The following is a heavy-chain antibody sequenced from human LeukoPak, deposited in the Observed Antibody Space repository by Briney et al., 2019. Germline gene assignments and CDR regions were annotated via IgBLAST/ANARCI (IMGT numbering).Heavy chain of an antibody. J-gene: IGHJ4*02. CDR2: ISGSGGST. V-gene: IGHV3-23*01. D-gene: IGHD6-19*01. Sequence: GGSLRLSCAVSGFRVSDYYMSWVRQAPGKGLEWVSAISGSGGSTYYADSVKGRFAISRDNSKNMLYLQMNSLRAEDTAVYCCAKDPRGSGWYYFDYWGQGTLVTVSS. CDR3: AKDPRGSGWYYFDY. CDR1: GFRVSDYY.